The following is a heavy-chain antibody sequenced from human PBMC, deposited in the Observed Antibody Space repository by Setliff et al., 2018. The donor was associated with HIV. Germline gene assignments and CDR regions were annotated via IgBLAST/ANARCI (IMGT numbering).Heavy chain of an antibody. CDR3: ARDRHTSWSLEY. CDR1: GFTFSTSG. D-gene: IGHD3-3*01. Sequence: LRLSCAASGFTFSTSGIHWVRQAPGKGLEWVALVDGANNKYYGDAVKGRFSISREDSKNRLFLQMNSLRPEDTAVYYCARDRHTSWSLEYWGRGTLVTVSS. CDR2: VDGANNK. V-gene: IGHV3-30*02. J-gene: IGHJ4*02.